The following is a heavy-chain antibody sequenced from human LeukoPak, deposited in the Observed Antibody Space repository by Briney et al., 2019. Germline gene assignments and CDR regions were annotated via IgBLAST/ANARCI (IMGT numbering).Heavy chain of an antibody. CDR1: GFTFTSYA. CDR2: ISGSGGST. V-gene: IGHV3-23*01. J-gene: IGHJ1*01. CDR3: AKDLPNPGTSRHFQY. D-gene: IGHD2-8*01. Sequence: GGSLRLSCAASGFTFTSYAMSWVRQAPGKGLEWVSSISGSGGSTYYADSVKGRFTISRDNSKNTLYLQMNSLRAEDTAVYYSAKDLPNPGTSRHFQYWGQGTLVTVSS.